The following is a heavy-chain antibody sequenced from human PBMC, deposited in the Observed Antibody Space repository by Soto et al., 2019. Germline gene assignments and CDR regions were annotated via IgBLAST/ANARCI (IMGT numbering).Heavy chain of an antibody. CDR3: ARGQLLSTARGWFDP. Sequence: QVQLVQSGAEVKKPGSSLKVSCKASGGTFSSYAITWVRQAPGRGLEWMGGIIPIFGTPNYAQKFQDRVTISADESTTTAYMELSSLRSEDTAVYYCARGQLLSTARGWFDPWGQGTLVTVSS. CDR1: GGTFSSYA. D-gene: IGHD2-2*01. J-gene: IGHJ5*02. CDR2: IIPIFGTP. V-gene: IGHV1-69*01.